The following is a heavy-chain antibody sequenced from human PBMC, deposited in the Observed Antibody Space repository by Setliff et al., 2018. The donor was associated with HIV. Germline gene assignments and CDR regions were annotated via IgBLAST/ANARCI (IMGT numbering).Heavy chain of an antibody. CDR3: ARAISFDFPSGLKGTFDV. CDR2: IYYSGYYKA. V-gene: IGHV4-30-4*01. D-gene: IGHD3-16*01. Sequence: PSLTCSVSGASINNGDYYWSWIRQSPGEGLEWIGYIYYSGYYKAYYDSNPALKSRFSASVDTSRNQFSLELQSMTAADTAMYYCARAISFDFPSGLKGTFDVRGLGTMVTVSS. CDR1: GASINNGDYY. J-gene: IGHJ3*01.